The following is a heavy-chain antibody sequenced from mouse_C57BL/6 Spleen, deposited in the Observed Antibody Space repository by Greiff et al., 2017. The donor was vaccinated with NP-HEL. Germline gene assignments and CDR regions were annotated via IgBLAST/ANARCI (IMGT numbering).Heavy chain of an antibody. J-gene: IGHJ4*01. Sequence: VQGVESGAELVKPGASVKLSCKASGYTFTEYTIHWVKQRSGQGLEWIGWFYPGSGSIKYNEKFKDKATLTADKSSSTVYMELSRLTSEDSAVYFCARHEAGGGDYYAMDYWGQGTSVTVSS. CDR1: GYTFTEYT. CDR2: FYPGSGSI. CDR3: ARHEAGGGDYYAMDY. V-gene: IGHV1-62-2*01.